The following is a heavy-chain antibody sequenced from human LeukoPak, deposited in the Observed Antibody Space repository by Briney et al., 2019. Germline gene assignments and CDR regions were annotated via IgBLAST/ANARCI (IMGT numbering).Heavy chain of an antibody. Sequence: GASVKVSCKASGGTFSSYAISWVRQAPGQGLEWMGGIIPIFGTANYAQKFQGGVTITADESTSTAYMELSSLRSEDTAVYYCASLGKWELLDAYYFDYWGQGTLVTVSS. CDR1: GGTFSSYA. J-gene: IGHJ4*02. D-gene: IGHD1-26*01. CDR3: ASLGKWELLDAYYFDY. CDR2: IIPIFGTA. V-gene: IGHV1-69*01.